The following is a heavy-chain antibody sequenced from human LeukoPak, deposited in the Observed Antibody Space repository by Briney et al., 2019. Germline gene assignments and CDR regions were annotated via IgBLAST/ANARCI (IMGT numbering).Heavy chain of an antibody. V-gene: IGHV1-18*01. D-gene: IGHD3-10*01. J-gene: IGHJ6*03. CDR1: GYTFTSYG. CDR2: ISAYNGNT. Sequence: ASVKVSCKASGYTFTSYGISWVRQAPGQGLEWMGWISAYNGNTIYAQKFQGRVTMTEDTSTDTAYMELSSLRSEDTAVYYCATDSPRGGYYMDVWGKGTTVTVSS. CDR3: ATDSPRGGYYMDV.